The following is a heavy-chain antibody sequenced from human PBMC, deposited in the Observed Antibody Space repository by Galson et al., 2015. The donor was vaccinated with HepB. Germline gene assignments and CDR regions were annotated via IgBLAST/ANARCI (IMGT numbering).Heavy chain of an antibody. J-gene: IGHJ4*02. CDR1: GYTFTSYD. CDR2: MNPNSGNT. D-gene: IGHD5-18*01. CDR3: ATAAMDPLWLRYGYFDY. Sequence: SVKVSCKASGYTFTSYDINWVRQATGQGLEWMGWMNPNSGNTGYAQKFQGRVTMTRNTSISTAYMELSSLRSEDTAVYYCATAAMDPLWLRYGYFDYWGQGTLVTVSS. V-gene: IGHV1-8*01.